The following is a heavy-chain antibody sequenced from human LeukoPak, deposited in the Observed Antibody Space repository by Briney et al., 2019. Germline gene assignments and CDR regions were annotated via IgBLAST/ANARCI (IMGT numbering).Heavy chain of an antibody. CDR2: ISGSGGTT. J-gene: IGHJ4*02. V-gene: IGHV3-23*01. CDR3: AKGYYYGSGSYLVDY. Sequence: PGGSLRLSCAASGFTFSSYGMSWVRQAPGKGLEWVSGISGSGGTTYYVDSVKGRFTISRDKSKNTLYLQMNSLRVEDTAVYYCAKGYYYGSGSYLVDYWGQGTLVTVSS. D-gene: IGHD3-10*01. CDR1: GFTFSSYG.